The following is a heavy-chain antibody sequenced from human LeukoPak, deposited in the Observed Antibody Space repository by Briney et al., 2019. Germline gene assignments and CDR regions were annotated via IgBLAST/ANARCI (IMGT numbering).Heavy chain of an antibody. D-gene: IGHD1-7*01. V-gene: IGHV3-23*01. CDR2: ISGSGGST. CDR3: AKDTGMDNWNYVDAFDI. Sequence: GGSLRLSCAASGFTFSSYAMSWVRQAPGKGLEWVSAISGSGGSTYYADSVKGRFTISRDNSKNTLYLQMSGLRAEDTAVYYCAKDTGMDNWNYVDAFDIWGQGTMVTVSS. CDR1: GFTFSSYA. J-gene: IGHJ3*02.